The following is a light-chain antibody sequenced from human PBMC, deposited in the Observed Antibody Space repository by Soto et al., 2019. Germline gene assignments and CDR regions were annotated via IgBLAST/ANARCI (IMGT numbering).Light chain of an antibody. Sequence: EIVMTQSPATLSVSPGEGATLSCRASQGVSSNLAWYQQKPGQAPRLLIYGASTRATGIPVRFSGSGSGTEFTLTISSLQSEDFAVYSCQQYYKWPLTFGGGTKVDIK. CDR3: QQYYKWPLT. CDR2: GAS. CDR1: QGVSSN. J-gene: IGKJ4*01. V-gene: IGKV3-15*01.